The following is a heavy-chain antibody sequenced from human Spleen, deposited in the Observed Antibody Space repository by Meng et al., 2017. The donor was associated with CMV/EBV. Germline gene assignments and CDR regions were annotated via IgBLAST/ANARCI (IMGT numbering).Heavy chain of an antibody. CDR2: IYYRGST. V-gene: IGHV4-59*02. D-gene: IGHD6-19*01. J-gene: IGHJ4*02. CDR1: GGSVTYYY. Sequence: ESLKISCTVSGGSVTYYYWSWIRQPPGKGLEWIGYIYYRGSTNFNPSLKSRVTISVDTSKNQFSLKLSSVTAADTAVYYCARERIAVTGTGGPFDNWGQGTLVTVSS. CDR3: ARERIAVTGTGGPFDN.